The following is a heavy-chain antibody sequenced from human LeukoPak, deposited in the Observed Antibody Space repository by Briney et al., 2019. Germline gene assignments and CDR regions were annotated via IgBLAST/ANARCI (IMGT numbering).Heavy chain of an antibody. V-gene: IGHV3-30*04. J-gene: IGHJ5*02. CDR1: GFTFSSYA. Sequence: GRSLRLSCAASGFTFSSYAMHWVRQAPGKGLEWVAVISYDGSNKYYADSVKGRFTISRDNSKNTLYLQMNSLRAEDTAVYYCARDQKGWYSRWFDPWGQGTLVTVSS. CDR2: ISYDGSNK. CDR3: ARDQKGWYSRWFDP. D-gene: IGHD6-19*01.